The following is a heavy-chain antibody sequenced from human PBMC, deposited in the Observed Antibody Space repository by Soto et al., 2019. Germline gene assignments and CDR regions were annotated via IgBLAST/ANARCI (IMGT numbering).Heavy chain of an antibody. CDR3: ARDRRGRVELAGNYHFDY. V-gene: IGHV1-46*03. J-gene: IGHJ4*02. Sequence: QVQLVQSGAEVKETGASVKVSCKASGFTLTNYYMHWARQAPGQGPEWMGIINRNGGSTSYAPNFQARVTLTADTSTGTPYMELSRLASEDTAVYYWARDRRGRVELAGNYHFDYWGQGTLVTVSS. CDR1: GFTLTNYY. CDR2: INRNGGST. D-gene: IGHD1-1*01.